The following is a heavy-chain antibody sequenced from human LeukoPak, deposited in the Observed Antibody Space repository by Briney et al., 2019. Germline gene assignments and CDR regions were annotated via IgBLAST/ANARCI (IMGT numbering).Heavy chain of an antibody. J-gene: IGHJ4*02. D-gene: IGHD6-13*01. V-gene: IGHV1-46*01. Sequence: ASVKVSCKASGYTFTSYYMHWVRQAPGQGLEWMGIINPSGGSTSYAQKFQGRVTMTRDTSTSTVYVELSSLRSEDTAVYYCARDLSVRYSSSWYGNYWGQGTLVTVSS. CDR1: GYTFTSYY. CDR2: INPSGGST. CDR3: ARDLSVRYSSSWYGNY.